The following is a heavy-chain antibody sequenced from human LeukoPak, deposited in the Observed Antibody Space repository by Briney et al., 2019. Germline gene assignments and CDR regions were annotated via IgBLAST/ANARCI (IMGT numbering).Heavy chain of an antibody. D-gene: IGHD1-14*01. V-gene: IGHV1-8*01. CDR3: ARRQHNPLDY. CDR1: GYTFTTYD. CDR2: MSPNSGNT. J-gene: IGHJ4*02. Sequence: APVKVSCKPSGYTFTTYDINWVRQAPGQGLEWMGWMSPNSGNTGYAQKFQGRVTLTRNTSISTAYMELSSLRSEDTAVYYCARRQHNPLDYWGQGTLVTVSS.